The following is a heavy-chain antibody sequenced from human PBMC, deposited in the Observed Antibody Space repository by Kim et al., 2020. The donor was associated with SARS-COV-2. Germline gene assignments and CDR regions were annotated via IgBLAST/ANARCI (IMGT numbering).Heavy chain of an antibody. J-gene: IGHJ5*02. Sequence: GGSLRLSCAASGFTFSNAWMSWVRQAPGKGLEWVGRIKSKTDGGTTDYAAPVKGRFTISRDDSKNTLYLQMNSLKTEDTAVYYCTTDPHDVDIVATTDYNWFDPWGQGTLVTVSS. CDR1: GFTFSNAW. V-gene: IGHV3-15*01. CDR3: TTDPHDVDIVATTDYNWFDP. CDR2: IKSKTDGGTT. D-gene: IGHD5-12*01.